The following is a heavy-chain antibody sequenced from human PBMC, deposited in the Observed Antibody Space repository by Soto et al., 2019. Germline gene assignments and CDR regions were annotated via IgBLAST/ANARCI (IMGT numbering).Heavy chain of an antibody. CDR1: GFSLSTSRVG. CDR3: AHAYGGRSLY. D-gene: IGHD1-26*01. V-gene: IGHV2-5*02. J-gene: IGHJ4*02. CDR2: IYWDDAK. Sequence: QITLKESGPTLVKPTQTLTLTCTFSGFSLSTSRVGVGWIRQPPGKALEWLAVIYWDDAKTYRPSLKSRLTITKDTSKNQVALTMTSMDPVDTATYYCAHAYGGRSLYWGQGTRVTVSS.